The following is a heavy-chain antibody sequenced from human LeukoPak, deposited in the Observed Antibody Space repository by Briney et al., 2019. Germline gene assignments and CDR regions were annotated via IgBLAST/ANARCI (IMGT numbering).Heavy chain of an antibody. V-gene: IGHV1-2*02. CDR2: INPNSGGT. Sequence: ASVKVSCKASGYTFTSYAMNWVRQAPGQGLEWMGWINPNSGGTNYAQKFQGRVTMTRDTSISTAYMELSRLRSDDTAVYYCARAGSSGPWLFDYWGQGTLVTVSS. CDR3: ARAGSSGPWLFDY. CDR1: GYTFTSYA. J-gene: IGHJ4*02. D-gene: IGHD6-19*01.